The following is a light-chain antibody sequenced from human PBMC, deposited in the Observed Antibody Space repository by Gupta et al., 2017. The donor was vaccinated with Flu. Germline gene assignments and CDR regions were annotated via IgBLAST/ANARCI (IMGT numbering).Light chain of an antibody. V-gene: IGLV1-51*02. CDR3: GTWDTSLNAYV. Sequence: KVTISCSGSRANIGNNRVSWYQQLPGTAPKLLIYENNKRSSGIPDRFSGSKSGTSATLGITGLQTGDEADYYCGTWDTSLNAYVFGPGTKVTVL. CDR1: RANIGNNR. J-gene: IGLJ1*01. CDR2: ENN.